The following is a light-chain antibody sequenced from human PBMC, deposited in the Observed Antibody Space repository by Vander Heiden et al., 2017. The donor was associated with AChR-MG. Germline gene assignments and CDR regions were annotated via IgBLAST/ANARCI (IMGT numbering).Light chain of an antibody. CDR1: SSNIGAGYD. J-gene: IGLJ2*01. CDR2: GNS. CDR3: QAYDSSHVV. Sequence: QSVPPHPPPGAGAPGERVTISCTGRSSNIGAGYDVHWYQQLPGTAPKLLIYGNSKRPSGVPDRFSGSKSGTSASLAITGLQAEDEADYYCQAYDSSHVVFGGGTKLTVL. V-gene: IGLV1-40*01.